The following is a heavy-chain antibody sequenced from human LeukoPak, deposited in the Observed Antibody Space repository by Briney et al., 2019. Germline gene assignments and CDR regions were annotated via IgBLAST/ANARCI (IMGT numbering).Heavy chain of an antibody. CDR1: GGTFSSYA. J-gene: IGHJ6*03. D-gene: IGHD2-2*02. CDR2: IIPIFGTA. V-gene: IGHV1-69*13. CDR3: ARAGDIVVVPAAIGGDYYYYMDV. Sequence: SVKVSCKASGGTFSSYAISWVRQAPGQGLEWMGGIIPIFGTANYAQKFQGRVTITADESTSTAYMELSSLRSEDTAVYYCARAGDIVVVPAAIGGDYYYYMDVWGKGTTVTVSS.